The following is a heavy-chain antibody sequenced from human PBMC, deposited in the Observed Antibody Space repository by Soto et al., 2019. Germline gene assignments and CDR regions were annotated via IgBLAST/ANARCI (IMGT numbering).Heavy chain of an antibody. CDR1: GASICSDY. V-gene: IGHV4-59*01. CDR3: ARGKVAMNILSD. Sequence: QVQLQESGPGLVKPSETLSLTCTVSGASICSDYWSWIRQPPGKGLEWIGFNHYSGNSNYNPSLRSRVTISVDTSKHQVYLRLNSVTAADTAVYYCARGKVAMNILSDWGQGIPVTVCS. D-gene: IGHD3-9*01. CDR2: NHYSGNS. J-gene: IGHJ4*02.